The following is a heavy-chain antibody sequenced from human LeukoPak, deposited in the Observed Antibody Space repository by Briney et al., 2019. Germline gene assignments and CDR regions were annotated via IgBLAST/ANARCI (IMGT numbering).Heavy chain of an antibody. CDR3: AKVGYYDSSGYYHLGYYFDY. CDR2: ISGSGGST. J-gene: IGHJ4*02. CDR1: GFTFSSYA. V-gene: IGHV3-23*01. D-gene: IGHD3-22*01. Sequence: PGGSLRLSCAASGFTFSSYAMSWVRQAPGKGLEWVSAISGSGGSTYYADSVKGRFTISRENSKNTLYLQMNSLRAEDTAVYYCAKVGYYDSSGYYHLGYYFDYWGQGTLVTVSS.